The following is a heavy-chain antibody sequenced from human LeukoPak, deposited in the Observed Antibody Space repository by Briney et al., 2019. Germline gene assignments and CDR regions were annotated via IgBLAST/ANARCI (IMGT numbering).Heavy chain of an antibody. CDR2: IRGDGGDT. J-gene: IGHJ4*02. CDR3: GRDVVLGSGSVDY. Sequence: GSLRLPCAASGFTFTDHWMHWVRQAPGKGLVWVSRIRGDGGDTSYADSVKGRFTISRDNAKNTLYLQMDSLGAEDTAVYYCGRDVVLGSGSVDYWGQGVLVTVSS. CDR1: GFTFTDHW. V-gene: IGHV3-74*01. D-gene: IGHD3-10*01.